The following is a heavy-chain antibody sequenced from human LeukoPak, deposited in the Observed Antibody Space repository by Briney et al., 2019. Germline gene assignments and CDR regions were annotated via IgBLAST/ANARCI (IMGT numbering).Heavy chain of an antibody. Sequence: SSETLSLTCTVSGGSIGSYYWSWIRQPAGKGLEWIGRIYTSGSTNYNPSLKSRVTMSVDTSKNQFSLKLSSVTAADTALYYCARDGDIRSGPFDYWGQGTLVTVSS. D-gene: IGHD2-15*01. CDR1: GGSIGSYY. CDR3: ARDGDIRSGPFDY. CDR2: IYTSGST. J-gene: IGHJ4*02. V-gene: IGHV4-4*07.